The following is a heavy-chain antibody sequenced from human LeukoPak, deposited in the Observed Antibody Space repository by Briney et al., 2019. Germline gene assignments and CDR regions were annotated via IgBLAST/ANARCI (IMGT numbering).Heavy chain of an antibody. CDR2: INHSGST. D-gene: IGHD2-2*01. CDR3: ARGIVLVPAAKEYFDL. J-gene: IGHJ2*01. V-gene: IGHV4-34*01. CDR1: GGSFSGYY. Sequence: SETLSLTCAVYGGSFSGYYWSWIRQPPGKGLEWIGEINHSGSTNYNPSLKSRVTISVDTSKNQFSLKLSSVAAADTSVYYCARGIVLVPAAKEYFDLWGRGTLVTVSS.